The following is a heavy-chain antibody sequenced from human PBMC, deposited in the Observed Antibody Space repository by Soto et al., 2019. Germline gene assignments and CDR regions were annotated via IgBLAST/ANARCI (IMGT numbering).Heavy chain of an antibody. CDR1: GDSVSSYY. D-gene: IGHD2-8*01. Sequence: SETLSLTCTVSGDSVSSYYWSWIRQPPGKGLEWIGYMYFSGSTYYSPSLKSRVTISVDTSKNQFSLKLSSVTAADTAVYYCARSGYCTNGVCYTPFDYWGQGTLVTVPQ. CDR2: MYFSGST. CDR3: ARSGYCTNGVCYTPFDY. J-gene: IGHJ4*02. V-gene: IGHV4-59*08.